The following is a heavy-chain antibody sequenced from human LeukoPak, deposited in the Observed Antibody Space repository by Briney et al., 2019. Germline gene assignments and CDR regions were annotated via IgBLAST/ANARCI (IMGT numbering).Heavy chain of an antibody. V-gene: IGHV4-61*08. J-gene: IGHJ4*02. CDR3: ARGFETH. CDR2: INHSGST. CDR1: GGSISSGGYY. Sequence: SETLSLTCTVSGGSISSGGYYWSWIRQPPGKGLEWIGEINHSGSTNYNPSLKSRVTISVDTSKNQFSLKLSSVTAADTAVYYCARGFETHWGQGTLVTVSS.